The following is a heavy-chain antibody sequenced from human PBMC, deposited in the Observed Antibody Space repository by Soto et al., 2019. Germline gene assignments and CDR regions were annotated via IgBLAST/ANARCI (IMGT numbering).Heavy chain of an antibody. Sequence: PGGSLRLSCAASGFTFSSYGMHGVRQAPGKGLEWVAVIWYDGSNKYYADSVKGRFTISRDNSKNTLYLQMNSLRAEDTAVYYCARDSRTPSGGMDVWGQGTTVTVSS. CDR1: GFTFSSYG. CDR2: IWYDGSNK. CDR3: ARDSRTPSGGMDV. V-gene: IGHV3-33*01. J-gene: IGHJ6*02.